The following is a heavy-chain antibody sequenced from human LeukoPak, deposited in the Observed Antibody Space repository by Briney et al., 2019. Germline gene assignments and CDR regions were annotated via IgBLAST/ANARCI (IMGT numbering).Heavy chain of an antibody. CDR1: GFTFSSYS. D-gene: IGHD3/OR15-3a*01. CDR3: ARLSPRGPFDY. Sequence: GGSLRLSCAASGFTFSSYSMNWVRQAPGKGLEWVSYISSSSSTIYYADSVKGRFTISRANAKNSLYLQMNSLRAEDTAVYYCARLSPRGPFDYWGQGTLVTVSS. CDR2: ISSSSSTI. V-gene: IGHV3-48*01. J-gene: IGHJ4*02.